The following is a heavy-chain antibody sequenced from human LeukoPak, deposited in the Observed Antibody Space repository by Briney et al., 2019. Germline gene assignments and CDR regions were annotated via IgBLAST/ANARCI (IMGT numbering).Heavy chain of an antibody. CDR2: IDSENSKM. CDR1: EYSLSDLS. D-gene: IGHD6-19*01. CDR3: ATDRVYRSSGRSWGFFDY. Sequence: GASVKVSCKISEYSLSDLSIHWVRAAPGERLEWMGGIDSENSKMVYSQKFQGRVTMTEDTSADTAYMELTSLRSEDTAVYFCATDRVYRSSGRSWGFFDYWGQGTLVIVSS. V-gene: IGHV1-24*01. J-gene: IGHJ4*02.